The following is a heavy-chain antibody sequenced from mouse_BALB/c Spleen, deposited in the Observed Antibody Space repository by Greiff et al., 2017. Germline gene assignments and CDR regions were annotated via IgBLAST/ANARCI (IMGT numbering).Heavy chain of an antibody. Sequence: VQLQQSGADLAKPGASVKLSCKASGYTFTSYWMPWVQQRPGQGLEWIGYINPSTGYTEYNQKFKDKSTLTADKSSSTDYMQLSSLTSEDSAVYYCARSGGNSHWYFDVWGAGTTVTVSA. CDR1: GYTFTSYW. V-gene: IGHV1-7*01. J-gene: IGHJ1*01. D-gene: IGHD3-1*01. CDR3: ARSGGNSHWYFDV. CDR2: INPSTGYT.